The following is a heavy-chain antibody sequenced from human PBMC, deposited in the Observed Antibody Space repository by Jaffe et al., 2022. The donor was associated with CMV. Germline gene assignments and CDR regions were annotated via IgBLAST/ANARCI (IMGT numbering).Heavy chain of an antibody. Sequence: QVQLQQWGAGLLKPSETLSLTCAVYGGSFSGYYWSWIRQPPGKGLEWIGEINHSGSTNYNPSLKSRVTISVDTSKNQFSLKLSSVTAADTAVYYCARGRVGFGGVIVITNYFDYWGQGTLVTVSS. CDR1: GGSFSGYY. CDR2: INHSGST. J-gene: IGHJ4*02. D-gene: IGHD3-16*02. CDR3: ARGRVGFGGVIVITNYFDY. V-gene: IGHV4-34*01.